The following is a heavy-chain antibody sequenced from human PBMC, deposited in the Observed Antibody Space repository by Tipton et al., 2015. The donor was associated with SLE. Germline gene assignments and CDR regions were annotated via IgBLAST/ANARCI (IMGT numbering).Heavy chain of an antibody. CDR3: ARATFHLYYDFWSGYPERYYYMDA. V-gene: IGHV3-21*01. D-gene: IGHD3-3*01. J-gene: IGHJ6*03. CDR1: GFTFSSYS. CDR2: ISSSSSYI. Sequence: SLRLSCAASGFTFSSYSMNWVRQAPGKGLEWVSFISSSSSYIYYADSVKGRFTISRDNAKNSLYLQMNSLRAEDTAVYYCARATFHLYYDFWSGYPERYYYMDAWGKGTTVTVSS.